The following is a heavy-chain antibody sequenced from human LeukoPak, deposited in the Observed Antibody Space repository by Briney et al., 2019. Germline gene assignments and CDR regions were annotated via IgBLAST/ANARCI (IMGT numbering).Heavy chain of an antibody. D-gene: IGHD6-13*01. CDR3: ARRGDSSSWPYSFDS. CDR2: IYYDGST. V-gene: IGHV4-59*12. CDR1: GASIKSYY. Sequence: SETLSLTCTVSGASIKSYYWNWIRQPPGKGLEGIGYIYYDGSTNYNPSVKSRVTISLDTSKSQFSLKLSSVTAADTAVYYCARRGDSSSWPYSFDSWGQGTLVTVSS. J-gene: IGHJ4*02.